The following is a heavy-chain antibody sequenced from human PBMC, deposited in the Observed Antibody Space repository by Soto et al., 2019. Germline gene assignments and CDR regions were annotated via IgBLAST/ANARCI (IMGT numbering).Heavy chain of an antibody. V-gene: IGHV4-34*01. D-gene: IGHD1-26*01. CDR1: GGSCSGYY. CDR2: INHSGST. Sequence: QVQLQQWGAGLLKPSETLSLTCAVYGGSCSGYYWSWIRQPPGKGLEWIGEINHSGSTNYNPSLKSRVPISVDTSKNQFALKLSSVTAADTAVYYCARGEVGAIFDWGQGTLVTVSS. J-gene: IGHJ4*02. CDR3: ARGEVGAIFD.